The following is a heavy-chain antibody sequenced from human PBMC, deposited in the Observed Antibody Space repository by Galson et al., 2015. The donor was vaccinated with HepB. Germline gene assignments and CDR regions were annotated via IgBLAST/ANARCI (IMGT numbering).Heavy chain of an antibody. CDR1: GFTFDDYW. Sequence: SLRLSCAASGFTFDDYWMSWVRQAPGKGLEWVSGINWNGGGTGYADSVKGRITISRDNAKHYLYLQMNSLKTEDAAVYYCTTDSYSGSYWPSNYWGQGTLVTVSS. D-gene: IGHD1-26*01. V-gene: IGHV3-20*04. CDR3: TTDSYSGSYWPSNY. J-gene: IGHJ4*02. CDR2: INWNGGGT.